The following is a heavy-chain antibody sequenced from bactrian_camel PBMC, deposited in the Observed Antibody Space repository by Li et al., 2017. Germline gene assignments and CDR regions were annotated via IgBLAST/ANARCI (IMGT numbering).Heavy chain of an antibody. CDR3: LVGYDY. D-gene: IGHD5*01. CDR2: INRDDYT. CDR1: GSTNDRNC. Sequence: QVQLVESGGGSVQAGGSLRLPCAHSGSTNDRNCVGWFRQVPGKEREGVAGINRDDYTSYADSVKGRFTISKDNAKNTEYLQLNSLTSDDTGMYFCLVGYDYWGRGTQVTVS. J-gene: IGHJ4*01. V-gene: IGHV3S53*01.